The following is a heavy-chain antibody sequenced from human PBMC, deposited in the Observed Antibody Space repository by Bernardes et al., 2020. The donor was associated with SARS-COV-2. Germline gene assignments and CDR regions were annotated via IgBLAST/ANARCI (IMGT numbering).Heavy chain of an antibody. D-gene: IGHD6-19*01. V-gene: IGHV4-59*01. Sequence: SETLFLTCTVSGGSISSYYWSWIPQPPGKGLEWIGYIYYSGSTNYNPSLKSRVTISVDTSKNQFSLKLSSVTAADTAVYYCARAAKSLNGGFIAVGGPFDYRGQGTLVTVSS. CDR3: ARAAKSLNGGFIAVGGPFDY. J-gene: IGHJ4*02. CDR2: IYYSGST. CDR1: GGSISSYY.